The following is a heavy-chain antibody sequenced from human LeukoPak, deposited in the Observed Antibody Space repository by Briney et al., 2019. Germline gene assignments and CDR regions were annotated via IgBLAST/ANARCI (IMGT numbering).Heavy chain of an antibody. Sequence: RSSETPSLTCTVSGVSISSVSYYWSWIRQPAGKGLEWIGRIYTSGSTDYNPSLKSRVTISVDTSKIQFSLKLSSVTAADTAVYYCARDQSGEWELLSGWLFDPWGQGTLVTVSS. D-gene: IGHD1-26*01. J-gene: IGHJ5*02. CDR3: ARDQSGEWELLSGWLFDP. V-gene: IGHV4-61*02. CDR1: GVSISSVSYY. CDR2: IYTSGST.